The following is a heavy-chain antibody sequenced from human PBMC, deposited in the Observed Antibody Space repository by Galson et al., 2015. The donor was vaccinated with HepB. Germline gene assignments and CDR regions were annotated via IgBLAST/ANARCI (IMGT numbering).Heavy chain of an antibody. V-gene: IGHV3-72*01. Sequence: SLRLSCAASGFTFSDHYMAWVRRAPGKGLEWVGRTRNKPNSYTTEYAASVKGRFTVSRDDSKNSLYLQMNSLKTEDTAVYYCASDVLRYFDWSDYWGQGTLVTVSS. D-gene: IGHD3-9*01. CDR1: GFTFSDHY. CDR3: ASDVLRYFDWSDY. CDR2: TRNKPNSYTT. J-gene: IGHJ4*02.